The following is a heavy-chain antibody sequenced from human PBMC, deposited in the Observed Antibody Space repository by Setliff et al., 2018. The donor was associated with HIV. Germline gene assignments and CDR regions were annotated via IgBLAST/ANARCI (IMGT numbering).Heavy chain of an antibody. J-gene: IGHJ5*02. V-gene: IGHV3-30*04. CDR2: ISSDGSNE. CDR1: GLNFSSYA. Sequence: AGSLSLSCAAYGLNFSSYALHWVRQAPGKGLEWVAVISSDGSNEYYADSVKARFTISRDNSKNTLYVQMNSLRSEDTAIYYCAASPTSCSGGSCYDHWGQGTLVTVSS. D-gene: IGHD2-15*01. CDR3: AASPTSCSGGSCYDH.